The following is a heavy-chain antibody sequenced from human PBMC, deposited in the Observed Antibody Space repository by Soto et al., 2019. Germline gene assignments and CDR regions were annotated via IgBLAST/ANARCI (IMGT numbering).Heavy chain of an antibody. D-gene: IGHD2-15*01. J-gene: IGHJ4*02. CDR2: IYYSGST. CDR3: ARDFSWRQFDY. V-gene: IGHV4-31*03. Sequence: PSETLSLTCTVSGGSISSGGYFWSWIRQHPGKGLEWIGFIYYSGSTYYNPSLKSRVTISVDTSKNQFSLKLSSVTAADTAVYYCARDFSWRQFDYWGQGTLVTVPS. CDR1: GGSISSGGYF.